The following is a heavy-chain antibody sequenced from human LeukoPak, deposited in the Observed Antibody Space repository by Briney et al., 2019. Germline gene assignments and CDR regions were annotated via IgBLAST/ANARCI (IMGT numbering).Heavy chain of an antibody. CDR1: GFTFSSYP. V-gene: IGHV3-23*01. D-gene: IGHD3-10*01. Sequence: GGSLRLSCAASGFTFSSYPMSWVRPAPGKGLEWVSVIIGSGITTFYADSVKGRFTISRDNSKNTLYLQMNSLRAEDTAIYYCAKLWTGSYPRYFDYWGQGTLVTVSS. CDR2: IIGSGITT. J-gene: IGHJ4*02. CDR3: AKLWTGSYPRYFDY.